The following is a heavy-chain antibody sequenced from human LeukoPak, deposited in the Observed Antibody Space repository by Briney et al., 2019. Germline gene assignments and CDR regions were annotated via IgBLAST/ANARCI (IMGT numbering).Heavy chain of an antibody. CDR3: VRVPNCSITSCYLDY. CDR2: INHSGST. D-gene: IGHD2-2*01. CDR1: GGSFSGYY. V-gene: IGHV4-34*01. J-gene: IGHJ4*02. Sequence: PSETLSLTCAVYGGSFSGYYWSWIRQPPVKGLEWIGEINHSGSTNYNPSLKSRVTISVDTSKNQFSLKLSSVTAADTAVYYCVRVPNCSITSCYLDYWGQGTLVTVSS.